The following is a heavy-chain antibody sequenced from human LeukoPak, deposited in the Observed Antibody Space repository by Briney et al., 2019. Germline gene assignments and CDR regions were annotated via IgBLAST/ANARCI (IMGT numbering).Heavy chain of an antibody. Sequence: PSETLSLTCTVSGGSISSHYWSWIRQPAGKGLEWIGHMLPTIEYTNYNPSFKSRVTISLDKSKNQFSLRLNSVTAADTAVYYCARNFDSSGYYLAYWGQGNLVTVSS. J-gene: IGHJ4*02. V-gene: IGHV4-4*07. CDR1: GGSISSHY. CDR2: MLPTIEYT. D-gene: IGHD3-22*01. CDR3: ARNFDSSGYYLAY.